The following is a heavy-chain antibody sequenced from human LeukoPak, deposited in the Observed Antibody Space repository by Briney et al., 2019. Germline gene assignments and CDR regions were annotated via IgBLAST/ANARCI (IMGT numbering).Heavy chain of an antibody. CDR3: AKDADIVVVPAAITFDS. Sequence: GGSLRLSCAASGFTFSRYAMSWVRQAPGKGREWVSAISGTGGSTYYADSVKGRFTISRDNSKNTLYLQMNSLRAEDTAVYYCAKDADIVVVPAAITFDSWGQGTLVTVSS. CDR2: ISGTGGST. V-gene: IGHV3-23*01. CDR1: GFTFSRYA. J-gene: IGHJ4*02. D-gene: IGHD2-2*02.